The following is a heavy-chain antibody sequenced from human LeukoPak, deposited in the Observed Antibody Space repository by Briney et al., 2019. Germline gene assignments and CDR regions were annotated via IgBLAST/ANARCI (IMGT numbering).Heavy chain of an antibody. CDR3: ARVPTYYDFWSGSARYYYYMDV. J-gene: IGHJ6*03. Sequence: SETLSLTCTVSGGSISSSSYYWGWIRQPPGKGLEWIGEINHSGSTNYNPSLKSRVTISVDTSKNQFSLKLSSVTAADTAVYYCARVPTYYDFWSGSARYYYYMDVWGKGTTVTVSS. CDR2: INHSGST. D-gene: IGHD3-3*01. V-gene: IGHV4-39*07. CDR1: GGSISSSSYY.